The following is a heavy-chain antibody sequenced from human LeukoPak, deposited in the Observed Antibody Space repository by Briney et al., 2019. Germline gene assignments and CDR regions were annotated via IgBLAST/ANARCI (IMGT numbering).Heavy chain of an antibody. Sequence: GGSLRLSCAASGFPFSSYSMNWVRQAPGEGLEWVSYISSSRTTSYADSVKGRFTISRDNAKNSLYLQMNSLRAEDTAVYYCARVLEGSGSFYRPSYDYWGQGTLVTVSS. V-gene: IGHV3-48*01. CDR3: ARVLEGSGSFYRPSYDY. CDR2: ISSSRTT. D-gene: IGHD3-10*01. CDR1: GFPFSSYS. J-gene: IGHJ4*02.